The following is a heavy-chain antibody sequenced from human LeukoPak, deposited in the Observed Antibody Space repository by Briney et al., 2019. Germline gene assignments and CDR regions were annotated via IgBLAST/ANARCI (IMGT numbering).Heavy chain of an antibody. CDR2: IYYSGST. Sequence: SETLSLTCTVSGGSISSTSYYWGWIRQPPGKGLEWIGSIYYSGSTYYNPSLKSRVTISVDTSKNQFSLKLSSVTAADTAVYYCARRKGYSSVDYWGQGTLVTVSS. J-gene: IGHJ4*02. CDR1: GGSISSTSYY. V-gene: IGHV4-39*01. CDR3: ARRKGYSSVDY. D-gene: IGHD6-19*01.